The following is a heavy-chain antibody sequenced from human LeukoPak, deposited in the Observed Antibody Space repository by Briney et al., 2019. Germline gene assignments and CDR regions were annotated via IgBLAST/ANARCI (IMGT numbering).Heavy chain of an antibody. CDR3: ARGREAFRGIAAAALSDY. D-gene: IGHD6-13*01. J-gene: IGHJ4*02. Sequence: AGGSLRLSCAASGFTFSSYGVSWVRQAPGKGLEWVSAISGSGGSTYYADSVKGRFTISRDNSKNTLYLQMNSLRAEDTAVYYCARGREAFRGIAAAALSDYWGQGTLVTVSS. V-gene: IGHV3-23*01. CDR1: GFTFSSYG. CDR2: ISGSGGST.